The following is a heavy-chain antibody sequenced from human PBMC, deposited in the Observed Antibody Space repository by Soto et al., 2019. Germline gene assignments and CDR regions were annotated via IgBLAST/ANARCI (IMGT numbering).Heavy chain of an antibody. CDR3: AREEYYYGSGAFFDY. CDR2: TA. D-gene: IGHD3-10*01. V-gene: IGHV1-69*06. Sequence: TANYAQKFRGRVTITADKSTSTAYMELSSLRSEDTAVYYCAREEYYYGSGAFFDYWGQGTLVTVSS. J-gene: IGHJ4*02.